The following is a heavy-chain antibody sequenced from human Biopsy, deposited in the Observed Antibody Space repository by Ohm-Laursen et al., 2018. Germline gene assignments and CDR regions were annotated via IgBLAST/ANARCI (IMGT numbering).Heavy chain of an antibody. D-gene: IGHD1-1*01. CDR2: IDWDDDK. V-gene: IGHV2-70*16. Sequence: QTLSLTCTVSGVSISSGGYYWSWIRQHPGKALECLGRIDWDDDKFYSPSLETRLSLSKDTTTNQVVLTLTDVDPEDTATYYCARTRAHNFGALEFWGQGILVTVSS. J-gene: IGHJ4*01. CDR3: ARTRAHNFGALEF. CDR1: GVSISSGGYY.